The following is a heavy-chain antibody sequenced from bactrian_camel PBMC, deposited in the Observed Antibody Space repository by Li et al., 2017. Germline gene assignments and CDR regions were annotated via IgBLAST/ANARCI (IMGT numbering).Heavy chain of an antibody. CDR1: GITFSRHD. Sequence: LVESGGGLVQPGESLRLSCVASGITFSRHDMSWVRQAPGKEVEWVAGITSLPSLFRAASYADSVKGRFTISRDGAQRTIHLQMNRLEPEDTAIYYCAADLQWCRSGYFDPYARLGYRGQGTQVTVS. V-gene: IGHV3S40*01. CDR3: AADLQWCRSGYFDPYARLGY. J-gene: IGHJ4*01. CDR2: ITSLPSLFRAA. D-gene: IGHD2*01.